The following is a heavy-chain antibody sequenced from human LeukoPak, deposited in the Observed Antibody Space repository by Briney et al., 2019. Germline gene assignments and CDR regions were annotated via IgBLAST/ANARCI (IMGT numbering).Heavy chain of an antibody. V-gene: IGHV1-46*01. CDR3: ARDEGGSYHIFDC. D-gene: IGHD1-26*01. Sequence: ASVKISCKASGYSFTSNYLEWVRLAPGQGLEWMGIINPSVGTPSYAQKFQGRVTMTRDTSTSTVYMELSSLRSEDTAVYYCARDEGGSYHIFDCWGQGTQVTVSS. J-gene: IGHJ4*02. CDR2: INPSVGTP. CDR1: GYSFTSNY.